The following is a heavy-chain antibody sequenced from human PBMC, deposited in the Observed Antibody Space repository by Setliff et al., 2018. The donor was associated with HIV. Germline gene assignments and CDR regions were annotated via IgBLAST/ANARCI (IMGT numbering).Heavy chain of an antibody. CDR1: GGSISTSY. CDR2: IYISGTT. J-gene: IGHJ5*02. V-gene: IGHV4-4*09. CDR3: ARRIDDSGSFPDKNWFDT. Sequence: LSLTCTVSGGSISTSYWNWIRQPPGKGLEWIAYIYISGTTNYNPSLKSRVTISLDTSRNQFSLKLGSVTAADTAVYYCARRIDDSGSFPDKNWFDTWGQGSLVTVSS. D-gene: IGHD3-10*01.